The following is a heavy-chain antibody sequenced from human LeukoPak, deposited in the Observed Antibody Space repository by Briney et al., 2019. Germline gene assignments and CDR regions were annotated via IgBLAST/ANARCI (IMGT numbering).Heavy chain of an antibody. J-gene: IGHJ4*02. Sequence: GGSLRLSCAASGFTFSNYAMHWVRQAPGKGLEWVAVISNDGNDKYNADSVKGRFTIFRDNSKNMVYLQTNSLRVEDTAVYYCARDGDTAAAGYYFDSWGQGTLVTVSS. CDR2: ISNDGNDK. CDR3: ARDGDTAAAGYYFDS. D-gene: IGHD6-13*01. CDR1: GFTFSNYA. V-gene: IGHV3-30-3*01.